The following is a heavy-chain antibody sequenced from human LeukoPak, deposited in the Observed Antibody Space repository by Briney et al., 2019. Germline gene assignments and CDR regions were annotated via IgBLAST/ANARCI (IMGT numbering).Heavy chain of an antibody. D-gene: IGHD6-6*01. J-gene: IGHJ6*03. CDR3: ARGQGSSYHYYYYYMDV. CDR2: IYTSGST. CDR1: GGSISSGSYY. V-gene: IGHV4-61*02. Sequence: SETLSLTCTVSGGSISSGSYYWSWIRQPAGKGLEWIGRIYTSGSTNYNPSPKSRVTISVDTSKNQFSLKLSSVTAADTAVYYCARGQGSSYHYYYYYMDVWGKGTTVTVSS.